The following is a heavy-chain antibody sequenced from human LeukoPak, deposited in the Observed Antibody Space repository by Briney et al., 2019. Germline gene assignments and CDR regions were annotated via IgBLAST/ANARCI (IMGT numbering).Heavy chain of an antibody. Sequence: GRSLRLSCAASGFTFDDYAMHCVRQAPGKGLEWVSGISWKSGSIGYADSVKGRFTISRDNVKNSLYLQMNSLRAEDAALYYCAKAGYHYGVGAFDIWGQGTMVTVSS. V-gene: IGHV3-9*01. CDR2: ISWKSGSI. CDR1: GFTFDDYA. CDR3: AKAGYHYGVGAFDI. J-gene: IGHJ3*02. D-gene: IGHD3-22*01.